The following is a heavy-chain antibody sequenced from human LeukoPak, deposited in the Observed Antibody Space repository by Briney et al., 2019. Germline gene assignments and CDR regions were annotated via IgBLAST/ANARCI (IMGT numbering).Heavy chain of an antibody. V-gene: IGHV1-2*02. CDR1: GYTFTGYY. Sequence: ASVKVSCKASGYTFTGYYMHWVRQAPGQGLEWMGWINPNSGGTDYAQKFQGRVTTTSNNSIRTAYMELSSLKSEDTAVYYCVRSPRDSNLDYWGQGTLVTVSS. CDR2: INPNSGGT. CDR3: VRSPRDSNLDY. J-gene: IGHJ4*02. D-gene: IGHD2-15*01.